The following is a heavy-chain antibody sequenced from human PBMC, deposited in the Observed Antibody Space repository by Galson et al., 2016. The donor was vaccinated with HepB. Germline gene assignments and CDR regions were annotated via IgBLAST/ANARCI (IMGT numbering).Heavy chain of an antibody. D-gene: IGHD2-2*01. Sequence: SLRLSCAASGFTFDDYAMHWVRQAPGKGLEWVSGISWNSDSIGCADSVKGRFTISRDNAKNSLYLQMNSLRTEDTALYYCTRAGPAALFDPWGQGILVTVSS. CDR1: GFTFDDYA. V-gene: IGHV3-9*01. J-gene: IGHJ5*02. CDR2: ISWNSDSI. CDR3: TRAGPAALFDP.